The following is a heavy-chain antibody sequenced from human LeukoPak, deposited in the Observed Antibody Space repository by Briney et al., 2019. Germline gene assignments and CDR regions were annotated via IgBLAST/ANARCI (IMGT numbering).Heavy chain of an antibody. CDR3: ARAYS. CDR2: IKEDGSKE. CDR1: GYTFSSQW. D-gene: IGHD2-21*01. Sequence: GGPLRLSCAASGYTFSSQWMSWVRQAPGKGLEWVANIKEDGSKENYADSVKGRFTISRDNAKNSLYLQMSSLRAEDTAVYYCARAYSWGQGTRVTVSS. J-gene: IGHJ5*02. V-gene: IGHV3-7*04.